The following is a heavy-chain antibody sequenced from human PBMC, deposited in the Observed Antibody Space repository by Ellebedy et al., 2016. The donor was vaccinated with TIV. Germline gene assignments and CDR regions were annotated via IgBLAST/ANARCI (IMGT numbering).Heavy chain of an antibody. CDR2: IWYDGNNK. CDR1: GFSFNIYG. V-gene: IGHV3-33*01. Sequence: PGGSLRLSCAASGFSFNIYGMHWVRQAPGKGLEWVAVIWYDGNNKFYADSVKGRFTISRDNSRNTLYLQMNSLRVEDTAVYYCARDRGEYYFDSWGQGTLVTVSS. D-gene: IGHD2/OR15-2a*01. CDR3: ARDRGEYYFDS. J-gene: IGHJ4*02.